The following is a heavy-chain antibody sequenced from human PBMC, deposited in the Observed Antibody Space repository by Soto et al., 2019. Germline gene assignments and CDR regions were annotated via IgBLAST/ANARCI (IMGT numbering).Heavy chain of an antibody. CDR3: ASDCPAGDCGGGSCYYGIFDY. CDR1: GYTFTGYY. Sequence: ASVKVSCKASGYTFTGYYMHWVRQAPGQGLEWMGWINPTSGGTKYAQKFQGWVTMTRDTSISTAHTELSRLRPDATAVYSCASDCPAGDCGGGSCYYGIFDYWGQGTLVTVSS. J-gene: IGHJ4*02. D-gene: IGHD2-15*01. CDR2: INPTSGGT. V-gene: IGHV1-2*04.